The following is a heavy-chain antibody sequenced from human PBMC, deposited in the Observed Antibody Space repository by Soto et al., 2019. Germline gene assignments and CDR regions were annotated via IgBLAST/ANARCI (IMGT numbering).Heavy chain of an antibody. J-gene: IGHJ3*02. CDR3: ARVRAGLRFLEWRLDAFDI. V-gene: IGHV3-30-3*01. CDR2: ISYDGSNK. CDR1: GFTFSSYA. Sequence: QVQLVESGGGVVQPGRSLRLSCAASGFTFSSYAMHWVRQAPGKGLEWVAVISYDGSNKYYADSVKGRFTISRDNSKNKLYLEMNSLRAEDTAVYYCARVRAGLRFLEWRLDAFDIWGQGTMVTVSS. D-gene: IGHD3-3*01.